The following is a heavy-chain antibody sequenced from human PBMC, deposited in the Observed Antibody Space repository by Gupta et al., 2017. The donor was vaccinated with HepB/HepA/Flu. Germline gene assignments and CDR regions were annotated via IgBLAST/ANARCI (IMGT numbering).Heavy chain of an antibody. V-gene: IGHV4-59*01. D-gene: IGHD3-10*01. J-gene: IGHJ6*03. CDR1: GGSISSYY. Sequence: QVQVQESGPGLVKPSETLSLTCTVSGGSISSYYSSWLRQPPRKGLEWIGYIYYSGSTNYNPSLKSRVTISVDTSKNQFSLKLSSVTAADTAVYYCARVLDGSGSYYGDYYYYMDVWGKGTTVTVSS. CDR3: ARVLDGSGSYYGDYYYYMDV. CDR2: IYYSGST.